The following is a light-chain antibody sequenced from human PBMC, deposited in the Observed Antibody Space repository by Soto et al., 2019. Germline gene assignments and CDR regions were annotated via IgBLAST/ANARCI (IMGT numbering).Light chain of an antibody. CDR1: SSDVGRYNS. CDR2: DVN. J-gene: IGLJ1*01. V-gene: IGLV2-14*01. CDR3: TSYTSIATHV. Sequence: QSVLTQPASVSWSPGQSITISCTGTSSDVGRYNSVSWYQQHPGKAPKLMIYDVNNRPSGVSNRFSGSKSDNTASLTISGLQAEDEADYYCTSYTSIATHVFGTGTKVTVL.